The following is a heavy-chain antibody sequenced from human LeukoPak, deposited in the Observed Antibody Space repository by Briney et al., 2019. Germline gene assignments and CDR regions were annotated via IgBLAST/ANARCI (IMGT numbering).Heavy chain of an antibody. CDR2: ISYDGNNE. CDR1: GFTFSSYA. Sequence: GRALRLSCAASGFTFSSYAMHWVRQAPGKGLEWVAVISYDGNNEYYADSVKGRFTISRDNSKNTLCLQMNSLRAEDTALYYCASEGYWGQGTLVTVSS. CDR3: ASEGY. J-gene: IGHJ4*02. V-gene: IGHV3-30*04.